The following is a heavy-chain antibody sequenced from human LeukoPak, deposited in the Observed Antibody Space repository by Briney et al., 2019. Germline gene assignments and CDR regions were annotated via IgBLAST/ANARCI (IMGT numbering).Heavy chain of an antibody. CDR3: AEIGVDVDLGFGDKEY. J-gene: IGHJ4*02. CDR1: GYTFTSYG. V-gene: IGHV1-18*01. CDR2: ISAYNGNT. Sequence: ASVKLSCKASGYTFTSYGISWVREAPGQGLEWMGWISAYNGNTNYAQKLQGRVTMTTETSTSTAYMELRSLRSDDTAAYYCAEIGVDVDLGFGDKEYWGQGTLVTVSS. D-gene: IGHD3-10*01.